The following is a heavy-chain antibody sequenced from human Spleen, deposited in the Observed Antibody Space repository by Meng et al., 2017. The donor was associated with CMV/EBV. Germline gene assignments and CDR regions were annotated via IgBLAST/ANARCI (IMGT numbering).Heavy chain of an antibody. J-gene: IGHJ6*02. CDR3: ARAGGDCSTTTCYTYYYYGMDV. CDR1: GFTFNTYA. D-gene: IGHD2-2*02. Sequence: GGSLRLSCAASGFTFNTYALHWVRQAPGKGLEWVAVISHDGSNKYYADSVKGRFTISRDNSKNTLYLQMNSLRAEDAAVYYCARAGGDCSTTTCYTYYYYGMDVWGQGTTVTVSS. CDR2: ISHDGSNK. V-gene: IGHV3-30*04.